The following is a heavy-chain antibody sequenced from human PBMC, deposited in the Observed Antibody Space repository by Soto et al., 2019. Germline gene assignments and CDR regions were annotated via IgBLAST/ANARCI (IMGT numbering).Heavy chain of an antibody. CDR3: VHSGGTNDYFLDY. D-gene: IGHD1-1*01. Sequence: SGPTLVNPTQTLTLTCTFSGFSLSTSKVGVGWIRQPPEKALEWLALIFWDDAKRDSPSLKSRLNITMNTPKTQVVLTLSNMGPVDTATYYCVHSGGTNDYFLDYWGQGTLVTVSS. V-gene: IGHV2-5*02. J-gene: IGHJ4*02. CDR2: IFWDDAK. CDR1: GFSLSTSKVG.